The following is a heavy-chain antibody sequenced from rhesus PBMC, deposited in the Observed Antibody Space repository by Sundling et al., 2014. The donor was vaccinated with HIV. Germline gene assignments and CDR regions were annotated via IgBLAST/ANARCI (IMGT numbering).Heavy chain of an antibody. D-gene: IGHD1-32*01. Sequence: EVQLVESGGGLVQPGGSLRLSCAASGFTFSSSGMYWVRQAPGKGLEWISAISNGGGNTYYADSVKGRFTVSRDNSKNTLSLQMNSLKPEDTAVYYCAKGSFGRAPVESWGQGVLVTVSS. J-gene: IGHJ4*01. CDR2: ISNGGGNT. CDR1: GFTFSSSG. V-gene: IGHV3S42*01. CDR3: AKGSFGRAPVES.